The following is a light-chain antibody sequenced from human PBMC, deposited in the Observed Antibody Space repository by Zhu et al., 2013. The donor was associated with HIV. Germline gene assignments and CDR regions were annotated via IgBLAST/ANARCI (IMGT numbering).Light chain of an antibody. CDR2: NDG. V-gene: IGLV3-21*01. CDR3: QVWDSSGNPPYV. Sequence: SYELTQAPSVSLAPGETAKMTCGGNNIRDKSVHWYQQKAGQAPVLVVYNDGDRPSWIPERFSGSNSGNTATLTISRVEAEDEADYYCQVWDSSGNPPYVFGPGTELTVL. CDR1: NIRDKS. J-gene: IGLJ1*01.